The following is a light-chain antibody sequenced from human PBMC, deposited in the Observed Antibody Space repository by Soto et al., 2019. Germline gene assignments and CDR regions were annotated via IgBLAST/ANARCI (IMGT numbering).Light chain of an antibody. CDR1: SSNIGGNS. Sequence: QSVLTQPPSVSAAPGQKVTISYSGSSSNIGGNSVSWYQQLPGTAPKLLIYDDNKRPSGIPDRFSGSKSGTSATLGITGLQTGDEADYYCGSWDSSLSAYVFGTGTKVTVL. V-gene: IGLV1-51*01. CDR3: GSWDSSLSAYV. CDR2: DDN. J-gene: IGLJ1*01.